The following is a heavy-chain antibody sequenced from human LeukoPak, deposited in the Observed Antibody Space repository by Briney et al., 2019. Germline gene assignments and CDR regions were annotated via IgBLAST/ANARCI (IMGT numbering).Heavy chain of an antibody. Sequence: SETLSLTCTVPGGSISSYYWSWIRQPAGKGLEWIGRIYSSGSTNYDPSLKSRVTMSVDTSKNQFSLKLNSVTAADTAVYYCARGPSTGDFDYWGQGTLVTVSS. CDR1: GGSISSYY. J-gene: IGHJ4*02. D-gene: IGHD7-27*01. CDR2: IYSSGST. V-gene: IGHV4-4*07. CDR3: ARGPSTGDFDY.